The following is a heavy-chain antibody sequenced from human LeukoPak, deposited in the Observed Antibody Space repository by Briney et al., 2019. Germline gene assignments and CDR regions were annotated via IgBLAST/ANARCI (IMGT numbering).Heavy chain of an antibody. J-gene: IGHJ4*02. CDR2: IYYSGST. Sequence: PSETLSLTCTVSGYSISSGYYWGWIRQPPGKGLEWIGSIYYSGSTYYNPSLKSRVTISVDTSKNQFSLKLSSVTAADTAVYYCAIPYYYDSSGYYPAGDYWGQGTLVTVSS. CDR3: AIPYYYDSSGYYPAGDY. V-gene: IGHV4-38-2*02. D-gene: IGHD3-22*01. CDR1: GYSISSGYY.